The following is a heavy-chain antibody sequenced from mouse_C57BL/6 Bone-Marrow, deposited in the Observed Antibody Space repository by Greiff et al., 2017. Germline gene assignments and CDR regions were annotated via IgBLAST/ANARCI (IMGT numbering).Heavy chain of an antibody. CDR2: INPNNGGT. CDR3: ARGGMVSWYFDV. Sequence: EVQLQQSGPELVKPGASVKISCKASGYTFTDYYMNWVKQSHGKSLEWIGDINPNNGGTSYNQKFKGKATLTVDKSSSTAYMGLRSLTSEDSAVYYCARGGMVSWYFDVWGTGTTVTVSS. J-gene: IGHJ1*03. CDR1: GYTFTDYY. V-gene: IGHV1-26*01. D-gene: IGHD2-10*02.